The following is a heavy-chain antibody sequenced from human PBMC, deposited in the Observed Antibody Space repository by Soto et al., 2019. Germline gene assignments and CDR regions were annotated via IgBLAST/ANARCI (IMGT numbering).Heavy chain of an antibody. V-gene: IGHV3-30*18. CDR1: GFTFSSYV. CDR3: AKDLEGYCTTTSCHTYFGLDV. Sequence: PGGSLRLSCAASGFTFSSYVMHWVRQAPGKGLEWVAVISYDGSNKYYADSVNGRFTISSDNSKRTLYLRVNSLIPEDTAVYYCAKDLEGYCTTTSCHTYFGLDVWGQRTTVTVSS. J-gene: IGHJ6*02. CDR2: ISYDGSNK. D-gene: IGHD2-2*01.